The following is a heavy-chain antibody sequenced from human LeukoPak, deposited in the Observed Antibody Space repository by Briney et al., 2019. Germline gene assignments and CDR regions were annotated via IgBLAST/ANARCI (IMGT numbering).Heavy chain of an antibody. CDR2: INQDGSIR. CDR3: ARTNAWHPGDY. CDR1: GFMFSSYW. J-gene: IGHJ4*02. V-gene: IGHV3-7*01. Sequence: GGSLRLSCAASGFMFSSYWMTWVRQAPGKGLEWVANINQDGSIRYYVGSVQGRFTIPRDNAKNSLYLQMYSLRAEDTAVYYCARTNAWHPGDYWGQGTLVTVS. D-gene: IGHD2-2*01.